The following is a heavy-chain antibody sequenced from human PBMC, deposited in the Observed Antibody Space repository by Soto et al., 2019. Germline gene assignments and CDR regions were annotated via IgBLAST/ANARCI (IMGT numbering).Heavy chain of an antibody. CDR3: AKEHYDYVWGSYRNFDY. V-gene: IGHV3-23*01. CDR2: ISGSGGST. J-gene: IGHJ4*02. CDR1: GFTFSSYA. Sequence: GGSLRLSCAASGFTFSSYAMSWVRQAPGKGLEWVSAISGSGGSTYYADSVKGRFTISRDNSKNTLYLQMNSLRAEDTAVYYCAKEHYDYVWGSYRNFDYWGQGTLDTVSS. D-gene: IGHD3-16*02.